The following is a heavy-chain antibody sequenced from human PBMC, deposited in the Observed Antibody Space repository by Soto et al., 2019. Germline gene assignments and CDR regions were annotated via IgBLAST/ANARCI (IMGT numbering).Heavy chain of an antibody. V-gene: IGHV1-46*01. J-gene: IGHJ3*02. D-gene: IGHD6-19*01. CDR3: ARDHSGWSPVYAFDI. CDR2: INPSGGST. CDR1: GYTFTSYY. Sequence: ASVKVSCKASGYTFTSYYMHWVRQASGQGLEWMGIINPSGGSTSYAQKFQGRVTMTRDTSTSTVYMELSSLRSEDTAVYYCARDHSGWSPVYAFDIWGQGTMVTVSS.